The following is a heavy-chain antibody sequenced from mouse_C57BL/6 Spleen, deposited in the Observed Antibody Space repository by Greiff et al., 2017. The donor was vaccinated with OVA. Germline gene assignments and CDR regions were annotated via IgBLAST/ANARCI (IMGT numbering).Heavy chain of an antibody. CDR1: GFTFSDYY. CDR2: INYDGSST. D-gene: IGHD1-1*01. V-gene: IGHV5-16*01. J-gene: IGHJ1*03. Sequence: EVKVIESEGGLVQPGSSMKLSCTASGFTFSDYYMAWVRQVPEKGLEWVANINYDGSSTYYLDSLKSRFIISRDNAKNILYLQMSSLKSEDTATYYCARDLLFRYFDVWGTGTTVTVSS. CDR3: ARDLLFRYFDV.